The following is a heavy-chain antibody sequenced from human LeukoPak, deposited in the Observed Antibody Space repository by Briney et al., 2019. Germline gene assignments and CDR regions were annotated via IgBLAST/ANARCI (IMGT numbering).Heavy chain of an antibody. Sequence: GASVTVSCQASGYTFTSYYMHWVRQAPGQGLEWMGLINPSGGSTSYAQKFQGRVTMTRDTSTSTVYIVLSSLRSEDTSVYYCARDWGYGSGGSCPPSYYVDYWGQGTLVTVSS. D-gene: IGHD2-15*01. CDR3: ARDWGYGSGGSCPPSYYVDY. V-gene: IGHV1-46*01. CDR2: INPSGGST. J-gene: IGHJ4*02. CDR1: GYTFTSYY.